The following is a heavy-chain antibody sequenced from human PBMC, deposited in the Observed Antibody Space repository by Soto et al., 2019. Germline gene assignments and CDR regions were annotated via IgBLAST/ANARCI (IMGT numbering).Heavy chain of an antibody. Sequence: GASVKVSCKASGYTFTSYYLHWVRQAPGQGLEWMGIINPSGGSTTYAQRFQGRVTMTRDTSTSTVYMELSSLRSEDTAVYYCVSAASGSSLYYFDYWGQGTLVTVSS. CDR2: INPSGGST. CDR3: VSAASGSSLYYFDY. CDR1: GYTFTSYY. V-gene: IGHV1-46*01. D-gene: IGHD1-26*01. J-gene: IGHJ4*02.